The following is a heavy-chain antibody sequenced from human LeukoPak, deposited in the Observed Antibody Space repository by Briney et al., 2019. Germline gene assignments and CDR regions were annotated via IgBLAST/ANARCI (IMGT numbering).Heavy chain of an antibody. D-gene: IGHD3-22*01. CDR3: ANRNYYDSSGYYEYYFDF. Sequence: GSLRLSCAASGFTFSNYAMSWVRQAPGKGLEWVSGISGSGGYTYYADSVKGRFTISRDNSKNTLYLQMNSLRAEDTAVYYCANRNYYDSSGYYEYYFDFWGQGTLVTVSS. J-gene: IGHJ4*02. CDR1: GFTFSNYA. CDR2: ISGSGGYT. V-gene: IGHV3-23*01.